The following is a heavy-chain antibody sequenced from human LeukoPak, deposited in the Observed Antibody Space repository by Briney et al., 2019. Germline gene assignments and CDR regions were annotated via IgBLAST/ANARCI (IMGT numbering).Heavy chain of an antibody. D-gene: IGHD6-13*01. CDR3: VRGWDSSSWKYYYYYYMDV. CDR2: INHSGST. V-gene: IGHV4-34*01. Sequence: PSETLSLTCAVYGGSFSGYYWSWIRQPPGKGLEWIGEINHSGSTNYNPSLKSRVTISVDTSKNQFSLKLSSVTAADTAVYYCVRGWDSSSWKYYYYYYMDVWGKGTTVTVSS. J-gene: IGHJ6*03. CDR1: GGSFSGYY.